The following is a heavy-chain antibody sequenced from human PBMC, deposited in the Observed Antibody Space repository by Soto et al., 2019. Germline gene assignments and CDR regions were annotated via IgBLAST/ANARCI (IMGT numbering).Heavy chain of an antibody. V-gene: IGHV1-18*01. Sequence: ASVKVSCKASGYTFTSYGISWVRQAPGQGLEWMGWISAYNGNTNYAQKLQGRVTMTTDTSTSTAYMELRSLRSDDTAVYYCARVGRGYSGYDLIDYWGQGTLVTVSS. CDR2: ISAYNGNT. CDR3: ARVGRGYSGYDLIDY. CDR1: GYTFTSYG. J-gene: IGHJ4*02. D-gene: IGHD5-12*01.